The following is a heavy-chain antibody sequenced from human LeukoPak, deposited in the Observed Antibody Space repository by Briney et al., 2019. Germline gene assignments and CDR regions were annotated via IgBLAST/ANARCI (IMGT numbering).Heavy chain of an antibody. CDR3: ARDLELSAVYYFDS. CDR2: ISSGSEK. J-gene: IGHJ4*02. CDR1: GFTFSIFP. D-gene: IGHD3-3*01. V-gene: IGHV3-30*04. Sequence: GGSLRLSCEASGFTFSIFPMHWVRQAPGKGLEWVALISSGSEKYYADSVKGRFTISRDNSKNMLYLQVNSLRADDTAVYYCARDLELSAVYYFDSWGQGTLDIVSS.